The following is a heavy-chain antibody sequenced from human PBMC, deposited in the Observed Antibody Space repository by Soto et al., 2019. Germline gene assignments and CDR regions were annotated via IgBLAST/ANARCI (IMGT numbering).Heavy chain of an antibody. CDR1: GGSISSSSYY. Sequence: SETLSLTCTVSGGSISSSSYYWGWIRQPPGKGLEWIGSIYYSGSTYYNPSLKSRVTISVDTSKNQFSLKLSSVTAADTAVYYCARQIRYCSSTSCLNYFDYWGQGTLVTVSS. CDR2: IYYSGST. J-gene: IGHJ4*02. CDR3: ARQIRYCSSTSCLNYFDY. V-gene: IGHV4-39*01. D-gene: IGHD2-2*01.